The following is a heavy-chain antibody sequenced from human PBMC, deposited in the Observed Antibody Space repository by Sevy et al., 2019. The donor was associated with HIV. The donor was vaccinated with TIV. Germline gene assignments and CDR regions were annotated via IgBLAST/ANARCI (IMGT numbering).Heavy chain of an antibody. Sequence: GGSLRLSCAASGFTFSYYAMTWVRQAPGKGLEWVSAISGSGDTTYYAESVKGRFTISSDNSKGTRYLQINSLRAEDTAIYFCGKEGYRLPGAEAIDIWGQGTMVTVSS. V-gene: IGHV3-23*01. CDR3: GKEGYRLPGAEAIDI. CDR1: GFTFSYYA. J-gene: IGHJ3*02. D-gene: IGHD3-16*01. CDR2: ISGSGDTT.